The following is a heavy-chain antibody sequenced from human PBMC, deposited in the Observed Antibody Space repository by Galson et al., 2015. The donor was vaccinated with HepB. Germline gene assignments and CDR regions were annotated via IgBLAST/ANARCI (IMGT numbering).Heavy chain of an antibody. D-gene: IGHD2-2*01. Sequence: SLRLSCAASGFTLNTYSMHWVRQAPGRGLEWVAVISYGGRNKFFADSVKGRFTISRDTSKTTVFLQLNNLRSDDTAVYYCARDGGYPVQAFDFWGQGTMVTVSS. CDR2: ISYGGRNK. CDR1: GFTLNTYS. V-gene: IGHV3-30-3*01. CDR3: ARDGGYPVQAFDF. J-gene: IGHJ3*01.